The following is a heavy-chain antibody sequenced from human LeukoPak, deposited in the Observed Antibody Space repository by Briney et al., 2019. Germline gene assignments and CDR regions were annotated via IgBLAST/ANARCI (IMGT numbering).Heavy chain of an antibody. CDR2: IYYSGST. CDR1: GFTFSNYW. CDR3: ARHLTDYYGSGSYTLDY. Sequence: GSLRLSCAASGFTFSNYWMTWVRQPPGKGLEWIGSIYYSGSTYYNPSLKSRVTISVDTSKNQFSLKLSSVTAADTAVYYCARHLTDYYGSGSYTLDYWGQGTLVTVSS. J-gene: IGHJ4*02. V-gene: IGHV4-39*01. D-gene: IGHD3-10*01.